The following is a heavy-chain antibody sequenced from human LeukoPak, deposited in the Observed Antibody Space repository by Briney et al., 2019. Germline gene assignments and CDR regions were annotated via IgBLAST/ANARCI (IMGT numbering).Heavy chain of an antibody. CDR1: GYTFTSYG. V-gene: IGHV1-18*01. D-gene: IGHD3-10*01. CDR3: AREGNYYGSGSYAVYYYYYYGMDV. J-gene: IGHJ6*02. CDR2: ISAYNGNT. Sequence: ASVKVSCKASGYTFTSYGISWVRQAPGQGLEGMGWISAYNGNTNYAQKLQGRVTMTTDTSTSTAYMELRSLRSDDTAVYYCAREGNYYGSGSYAVYYYYYYGMDVWGQGTTVTVSS.